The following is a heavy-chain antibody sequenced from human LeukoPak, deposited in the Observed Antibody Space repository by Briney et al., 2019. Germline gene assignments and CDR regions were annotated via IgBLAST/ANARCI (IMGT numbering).Heavy chain of an antibody. CDR2: ISGGGISS. Sequence: PGGSLRLSCAASGFTFSNYAMNWVRQAPGKGLEWVSGISGGGISSYYADSVKGRFTISRDNSKNTLYLQMNSLRAEDTAVYYCAKALGYSGYDSVPQGRVVDYWGQGTLVTVSS. D-gene: IGHD5-12*01. CDR3: AKALGYSGYDSVPQGRVVDY. CDR1: GFTFSNYA. V-gene: IGHV3-23*01. J-gene: IGHJ4*02.